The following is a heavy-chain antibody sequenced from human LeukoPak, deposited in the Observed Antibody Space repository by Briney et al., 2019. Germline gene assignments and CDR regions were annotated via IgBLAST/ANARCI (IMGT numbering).Heavy chain of an antibody. CDR1: GFTFSSYA. CDR2: ISGSGGST. CDR3: AKDLFFISRSYFDY. D-gene: IGHD3-10*01. J-gene: IGHJ4*02. V-gene: IGHV3-23*01. Sequence: GESLRLSCAASGFTFSSYAMSWVRQAPGKGLEWVSGISGSGGSTYYADSVKGRFTLSRDNSKNTLYLQINSLRAEDTAIYYCAKDLFFISRSYFDYWGQGTLVTASS.